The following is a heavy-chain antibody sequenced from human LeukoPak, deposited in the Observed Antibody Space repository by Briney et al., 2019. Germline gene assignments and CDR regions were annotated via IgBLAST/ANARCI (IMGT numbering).Heavy chain of an antibody. CDR3: ARLVPYSGSLDY. CDR2: IYYSGST. D-gene: IGHD5-12*01. J-gene: IGHJ4*02. Sequence: PSETLSLTCTVSGGSISSSSYYWGWIRQPPGKGLEWIGSIYYSGSTYYNPSLKSRVTISVDTSKNQFSLKLSSVTAADTAVYYCARLVPYSGSLDYWGQGTLVTVSS. CDR1: GGSISSSSYY. V-gene: IGHV4-39*01.